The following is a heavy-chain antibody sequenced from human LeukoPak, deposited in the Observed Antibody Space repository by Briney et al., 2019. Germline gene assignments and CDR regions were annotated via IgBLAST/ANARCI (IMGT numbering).Heavy chain of an antibody. V-gene: IGHV4-61*01. CDR3: ARDVVAAVGSFDY. CDR2: IYYSGST. D-gene: IGHD6-13*01. J-gene: IGHJ4*02. Sequence: SETLSLTCTVSGYSISSGYYWSWIRQPPGKGLEWIGYIYYSGSTNYNPSLKSRVTMSVDTSKNQFFLKLSSVTAADTAVYYCARDVVAAVGSFDYWGQGILVTVSS. CDR1: GYSISSGYY.